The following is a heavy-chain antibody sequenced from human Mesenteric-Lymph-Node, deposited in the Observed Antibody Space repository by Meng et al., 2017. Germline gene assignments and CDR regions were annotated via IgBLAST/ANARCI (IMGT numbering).Heavy chain of an antibody. V-gene: IGHV3-23*01. Sequence: GESLKISCAASGFTFSSYAMSWVRQAPGKGLEWVSAISGSGGSTYYADSVKGRFTISRDNSKNTLYLQMNSLRAEDTAVYYCAKRLGWELLGTFDYWGQGTLVTVSS. J-gene: IGHJ4*02. CDR2: ISGSGGST. D-gene: IGHD1-26*01. CDR1: GFTFSSYA. CDR3: AKRLGWELLGTFDY.